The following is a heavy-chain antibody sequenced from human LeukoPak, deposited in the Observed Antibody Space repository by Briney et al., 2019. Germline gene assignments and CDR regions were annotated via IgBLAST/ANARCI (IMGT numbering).Heavy chain of an antibody. J-gene: IGHJ4*02. V-gene: IGHV3-48*03. CDR3: AKVAKYYYGSETYYFFEH. CDR2: ISSSGSTI. Sequence: PGGSLRLSCAASGFTFSYHEMNWVRQAPGKGLEWVSYISSSGSTIYYADSVKGRFTISRDNAKNSLSLQMNSLRVEDTAVYYRAKVAKYYYGSETYYFFEHWGQGTPVTASS. CDR1: GFTFSYHE. D-gene: IGHD3-10*01.